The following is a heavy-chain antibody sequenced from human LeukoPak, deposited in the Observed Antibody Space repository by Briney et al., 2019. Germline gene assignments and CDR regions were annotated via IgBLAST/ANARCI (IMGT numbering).Heavy chain of an antibody. CDR3: AKDNVAAYFDY. CDR1: GFTFSSYG. J-gene: IGHJ4*02. V-gene: IGHV3-30*02. Sequence: PGGSLRLSCAASGFTFSSYGMHWVRQAPGKGLEWVTFIRYYGSNKYYADSVKGRFTISRDNSKNTLYLQMNSLRAEDTAVYYCAKDNVAAYFDYWGQGTLVTVSS. CDR2: IRYYGSNK. D-gene: IGHD6-19*01.